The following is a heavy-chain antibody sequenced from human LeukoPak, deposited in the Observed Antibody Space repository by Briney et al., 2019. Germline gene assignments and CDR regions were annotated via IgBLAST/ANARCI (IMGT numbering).Heavy chain of an antibody. D-gene: IGHD6-19*01. CDR1: RFTFSSYA. J-gene: IGHJ4*02. CDR3: ANASLKQWLPPGPGY. CDR2: ISGSGGST. Sequence: PGGSLRLSCAASRFTFSSYAMSWVRQAPGKGLEWISAISGSGGSTYYADSVKGRFTISRDNSKNTLYLQMNSLRAEDTAVYYCANASLKQWLPPGPGYWGQGTLVTVSS. V-gene: IGHV3-23*01.